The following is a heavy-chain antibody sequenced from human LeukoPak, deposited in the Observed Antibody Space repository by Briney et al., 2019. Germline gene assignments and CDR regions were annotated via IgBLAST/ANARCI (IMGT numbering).Heavy chain of an antibody. CDR2: IIPIFGTA. D-gene: IGHD5-12*01. CDR1: GYTFTGYY. V-gene: IGHV1-69*05. Sequence: GASVKVSCKASGYTFTGYYMHWVRQAPGQGLEWMGGIIPIFGTANYAQKFQGRVTITTDESTSTAYMELSSLRSEDTAVYYCARAITGSYSGYVLDYWGQGTLVTVSS. J-gene: IGHJ4*02. CDR3: ARAITGSYSGYVLDY.